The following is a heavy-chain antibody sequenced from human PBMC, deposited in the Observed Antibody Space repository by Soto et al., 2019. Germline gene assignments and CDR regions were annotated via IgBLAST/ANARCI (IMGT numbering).Heavy chain of an antibody. CDR2: INPNSGGT. CDR3: ARDGGGTAMEYYYYGMDV. V-gene: IGHV1-2*04. CDR1: GYTFTGYY. J-gene: IGHJ6*02. Sequence: ASVKVSCKASGYTFTGYYMHWVRQAPGQGLEWMGWINPNSGGTNYAQKFQGWVTMTRDTSISTAYMELSRLRSDDTAVYYCARDGGGTAMEYYYYGMDVWGQGTKVTVSS. D-gene: IGHD5-18*01.